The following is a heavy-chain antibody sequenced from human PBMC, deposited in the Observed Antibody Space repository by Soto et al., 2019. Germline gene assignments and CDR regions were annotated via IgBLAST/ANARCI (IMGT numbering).Heavy chain of an antibody. CDR1: GFTFSSYG. CDR2: ISYDGSNK. D-gene: IGHD1-7*01. V-gene: IGHV3-30*18. J-gene: IGHJ6*02. CDR3: AKDASRNYVGVDYYYGMDV. Sequence: GGSLRLSCAASGFTFSSYGMHWVRQAPGKGLEWVAVISYDGSNKYYADSVKGRFTISRDNSKNTLYLQMNSLRAEDTAVYYCAKDASRNYVGVDYYYGMDVWGQGTTVTVSS.